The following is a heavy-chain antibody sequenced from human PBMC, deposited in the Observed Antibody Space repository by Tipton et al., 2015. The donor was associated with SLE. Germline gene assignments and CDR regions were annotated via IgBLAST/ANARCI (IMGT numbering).Heavy chain of an antibody. CDR2: VYYTGNT. V-gene: IGHV4-39*07. J-gene: IGHJ4*02. CDR1: GDFISSSSYY. Sequence: TLSLTCIVSGDFISSSSYYWGWIRQPPGKGLEWVGTVYYTGNTFYNPSLKSRVTISVDTSKNHFSLNLTSVTAADTAVYYCARVDGAYDQYYLDYWGQGTLVTVSS. CDR3: ARVDGAYDQYYLDY. D-gene: IGHD4-17*01.